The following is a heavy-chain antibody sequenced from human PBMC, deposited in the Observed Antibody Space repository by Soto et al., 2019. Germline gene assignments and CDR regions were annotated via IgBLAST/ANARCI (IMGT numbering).Heavy chain of an antibody. CDR3: ARDLGCSGGSCYSSLFDY. V-gene: IGHV3-11*01. Sequence: GGSLRLFCAASGFTFSDYYMSWIRQAPGKGLEWVSYISSSGSTIYYADSVKGRFTISRDNAKNSLYLQMNSLRAEGTAVYYCARDLGCSGGSCYSSLFDYWGQGTLVTVSS. D-gene: IGHD2-15*01. J-gene: IGHJ4*02. CDR2: ISSSGSTI. CDR1: GFTFSDYY.